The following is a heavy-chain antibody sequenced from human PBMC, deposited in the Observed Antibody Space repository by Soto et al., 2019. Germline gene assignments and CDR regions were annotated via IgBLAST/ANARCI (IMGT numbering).Heavy chain of an antibody. D-gene: IGHD3-10*01. Sequence: NPSETLSLTCTVSGGSISSSSYYWGWIRQPPGKGLEWIGSIYYSGSTYYNPSLKSRVTISVDTSKNQFSLKLSSVTAADTAVYYCARQQVVRGVIITGYYYYGMDVWGQGTTVTVSS. CDR3: ARQQVVRGVIITGYYYYGMDV. CDR2: IYYSGST. J-gene: IGHJ6*02. CDR1: GGSISSSSYY. V-gene: IGHV4-39*01.